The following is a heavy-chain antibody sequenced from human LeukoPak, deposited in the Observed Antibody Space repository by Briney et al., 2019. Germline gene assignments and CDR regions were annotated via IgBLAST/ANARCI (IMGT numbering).Heavy chain of an antibody. J-gene: IGHJ4*02. CDR1: GGSISGYY. Sequence: SETLSLTCTVSGGSISGYYWTWIRQPPGKGLDWIGYIYYSGSTNYDPSLQSRVTISVDTPKNQFSLKLSSVTAADTAVYYCARRSSGWYNYFDEWGQGTLVTVSS. D-gene: IGHD6-19*01. CDR2: IYYSGST. CDR3: ARRSSGWYNYFDE. V-gene: IGHV4-59*08.